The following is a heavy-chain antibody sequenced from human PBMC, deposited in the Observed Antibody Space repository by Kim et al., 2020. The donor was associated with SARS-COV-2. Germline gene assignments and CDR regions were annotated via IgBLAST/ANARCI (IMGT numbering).Heavy chain of an antibody. CDR2: INPNSGGT. CDR3: ARDLPLWELLGYYCYYGMDV. CDR1: GYTFTGYY. D-gene: IGHD1-26*01. J-gene: IGHJ6*02. V-gene: IGHV1-2*06. Sequence: ASVKVSCKASGYTFTGYYMHWVRQAPGQGLEWMGRINPNSGGTNYAQKFQGRVTMTRDTSISTAYMELSRLRSDDTAVYYCARDLPLWELLGYYCYYGMDVWGQGTTVTVSS.